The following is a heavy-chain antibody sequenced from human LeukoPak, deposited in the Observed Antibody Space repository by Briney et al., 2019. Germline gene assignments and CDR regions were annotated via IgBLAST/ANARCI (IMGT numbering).Heavy chain of an antibody. CDR3: ARHRSNRRTDAFDI. V-gene: IGHV5-51*01. D-gene: IGHD1-1*01. Sequence: GESLKISCKTSGYIFTSKWIAWVRQMPGKGLERMGIIFPGDSDTRYSPSLQGQVTISADKSISTAYLQWSSLKASDTAMYYCARHRSNRRTDAFDIWGQGTMVTVSS. CDR2: IFPGDSDT. CDR1: GYIFTSKW. J-gene: IGHJ3*02.